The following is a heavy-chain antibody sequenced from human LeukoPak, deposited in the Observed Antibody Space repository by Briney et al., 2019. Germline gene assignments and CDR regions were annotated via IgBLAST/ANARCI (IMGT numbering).Heavy chain of an antibody. V-gene: IGHV3-53*01. Sequence: PGGSLRLSCAASGFTIFSYMNWVRQAPGKGLEWVSVIYSGGATYYADSVRGRFTISRDTSNNILFLQMNSLRAGDTAVYYCAKGGTAGGPNWFDPWGQGTLVTVSS. D-gene: IGHD3-16*01. CDR3: AKGGTAGGPNWFDP. CDR2: IYSGGAT. CDR1: GFTIFSY. J-gene: IGHJ5*02.